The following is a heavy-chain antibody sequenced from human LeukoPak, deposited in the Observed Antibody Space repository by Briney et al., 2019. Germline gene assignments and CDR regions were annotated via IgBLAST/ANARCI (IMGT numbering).Heavy chain of an antibody. CDR3: ARPRYCSSGNCYSDY. CDR2: INQDGSDK. V-gene: IGHV3-7*01. CDR1: GFTVSSNY. J-gene: IGHJ4*02. Sequence: TGGSLRLSCAASGFTVSSNYMSWVRQAPGKGLEWVANINQDGSDKYYVDSVKGRFTISRDNAKNSLYLQMNSLRAEDTAVYYCARPRYCSSGNCYSDYWGQGALVTVSS. D-gene: IGHD2-15*01.